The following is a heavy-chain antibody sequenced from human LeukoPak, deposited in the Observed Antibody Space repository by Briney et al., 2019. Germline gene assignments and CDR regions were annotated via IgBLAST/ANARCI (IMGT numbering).Heavy chain of an antibody. Sequence: GGSLRLSCAASGLTVITNDMTWVRQAPGQGLEWVSVLYSDGNTKYADSVQGRFTISRDNSKNTLYLEMSSLSPDDTAVYHCARGVEPLAANTLAYWGQGTLVTVSS. V-gene: IGHV3-53*01. D-gene: IGHD1-14*01. CDR2: LYSDGNT. CDR3: ARGVEPLAANTLAY. CDR1: GLTVITND. J-gene: IGHJ4*02.